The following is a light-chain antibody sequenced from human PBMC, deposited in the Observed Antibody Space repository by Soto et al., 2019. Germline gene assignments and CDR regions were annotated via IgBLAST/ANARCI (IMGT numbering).Light chain of an antibody. J-gene: IGKJ1*01. CDR3: KQYNSYWT. V-gene: IGKV1-5*03. CDR1: QSISSW. CDR2: KAS. Sequence: DIQMTQSPSTLSASVGDRVTITCRASQSISSWLAWYQQKPGKAPKLLIYKASSLESGVPSRFSGSGSGTEFTLTISRLQHDDFATYYCKQYNSYWTFGQGTKVEIK.